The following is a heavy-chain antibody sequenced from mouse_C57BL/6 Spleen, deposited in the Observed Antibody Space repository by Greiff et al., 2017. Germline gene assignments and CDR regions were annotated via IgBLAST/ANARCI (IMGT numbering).Heavy chain of an antibody. V-gene: IGHV1-61*01. CDR2: IYPSDSET. Sequence: QVQLQQPGAELVRPGSSVKLSCKASGYTFTSYWMDWVKQRPEQGLEWIGNIYPSDSETHYNQKFKDKATLTVDKSSSTAYMQLSSLTSEDSAVYYCARSGYGKAWFAYWGQGTLVTVSA. CDR3: ARSGYGKAWFAY. J-gene: IGHJ3*01. D-gene: IGHD2-10*02. CDR1: GYTFTSYW.